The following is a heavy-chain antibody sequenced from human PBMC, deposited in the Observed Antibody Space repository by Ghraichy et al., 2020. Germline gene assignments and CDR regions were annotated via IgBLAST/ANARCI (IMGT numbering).Heavy chain of an antibody. CDR2: IYYSGST. CDR3: ARLSSGWSPGLDY. J-gene: IGHJ4*02. CDR1: GGSISSSSYY. V-gene: IGHV4-39*01. Sequence: SETLSLTCTVSGGSISSSSYYWGWIRQPPGKGLEWIGSIYYSGSTYYNPSLKSRVTISVDTSKNQFSLKLSSVTAADTAVYYCARLSSGWSPGLDYWGQGTLVTVSS. D-gene: IGHD6-19*01.